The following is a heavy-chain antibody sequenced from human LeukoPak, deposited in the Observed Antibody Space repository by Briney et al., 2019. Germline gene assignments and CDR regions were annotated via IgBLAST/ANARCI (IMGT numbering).Heavy chain of an antibody. J-gene: IGHJ6*03. CDR3: ARLPGGAQYYYYYYMDV. CDR1: GYTFTSYY. D-gene: IGHD3-10*01. V-gene: IGHV1-69*13. CDR2: IIPIFGTA. Sequence: ASVKVSCKASGYTFTSYYMHWVRQAPGQGLEWMGGIIPIFGTANYAQKFQGRVTITADESTSTAYMELSSLRSEDTAVYYCARLPGGAQYYYYYYMDVWGKGTTVTVSS.